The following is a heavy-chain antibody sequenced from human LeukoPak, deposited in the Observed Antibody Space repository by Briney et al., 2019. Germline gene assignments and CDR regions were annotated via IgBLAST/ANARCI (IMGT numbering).Heavy chain of an antibody. CDR1: GFTFSNFG. V-gene: IGHV3-30*18. Sequence: GGSLRLSCAASGFTFSNFGMYWVRQAPGKGLEWVAVISYDGSNKYYADSVKGRSTISRDNSKNTLYLQMNSLRGEDTAVYYCAKGIVTGYPALDYWGQGTLVTVSS. J-gene: IGHJ4*02. CDR2: ISYDGSNK. D-gene: IGHD3-9*01. CDR3: AKGIVTGYPALDY.